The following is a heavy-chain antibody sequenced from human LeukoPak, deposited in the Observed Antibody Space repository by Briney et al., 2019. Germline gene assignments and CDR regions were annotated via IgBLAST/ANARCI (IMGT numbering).Heavy chain of an antibody. CDR3: ARDRAKIAVAGAFDY. D-gene: IGHD6-19*01. CDR1: GYTFTGYY. V-gene: IGHV1-2*02. Sequence: ASVKVSCKASGYTFTGYYMHWVRQAPGQGLEWMGWINPNSGGTNYAQKFQGRVTMTRDTSISTAYMELSRLRADDTAVYYRARDRAKIAVAGAFDYWGQGTLVTVSS. CDR2: INPNSGGT. J-gene: IGHJ4*02.